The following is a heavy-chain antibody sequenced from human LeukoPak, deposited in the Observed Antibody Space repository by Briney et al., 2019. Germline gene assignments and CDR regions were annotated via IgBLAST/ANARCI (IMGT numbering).Heavy chain of an antibody. D-gene: IGHD2/OR15-2a*01. J-gene: IGHJ4*02. CDR3: ARRSGGSVSFYY. V-gene: IGHV4-39*01. Sequence: ETLSLTCSVSGGSISSSIYYWGWIRQPPGKGLEWIGSIYYSGSTYYNPSLKSRVTISVDTSKNQFSLKLRSVTAADTAVYYCARRSGGSVSFYYRGQGTLVTVSS. CDR2: IYYSGST. CDR1: GGSISSSIYY.